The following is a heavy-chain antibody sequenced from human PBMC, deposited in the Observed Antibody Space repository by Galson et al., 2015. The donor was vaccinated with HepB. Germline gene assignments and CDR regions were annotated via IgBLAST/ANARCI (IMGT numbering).Heavy chain of an antibody. Sequence: QSGAEVKKPGESLKISCKGSGYSFTNYWIGWVRQMPGKGLEWMGIIYPGDSETRYSPSFQGQVTFAVDKSISTAYVQWSSLKASDTAMYFCARVSNWFDPLGQGTLVTVSS. CDR1: GYSFTNYW. CDR3: ARVSNWFDP. V-gene: IGHV5-51*01. CDR2: IYPGDSET. J-gene: IGHJ5*02.